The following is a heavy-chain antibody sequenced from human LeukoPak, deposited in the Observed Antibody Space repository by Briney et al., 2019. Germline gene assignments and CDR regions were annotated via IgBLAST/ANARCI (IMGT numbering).Heavy chain of an antibody. CDR2: IIPSFGIP. D-gene: IGHD3-10*01. CDR3: ARDFWGTMVRAASMDV. J-gene: IGHJ6*02. CDR1: GDAFNSHT. V-gene: IGHV1-69*10. Sequence: SVKVSFKASGDAFNSHTINWVRQAPGQGLEWVGSIIPSFGIPSYAQKFKGRVTISADTSTTTAFMDLTSLRSEDTAVYYCARDFWGTMVRAASMDVWGQGTTVTVSS.